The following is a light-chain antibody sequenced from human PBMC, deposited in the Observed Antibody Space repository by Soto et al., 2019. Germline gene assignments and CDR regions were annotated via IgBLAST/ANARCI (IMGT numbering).Light chain of an antibody. Sequence: EIVLTQSPGTLSLCPGERATLSCRASQSVSSSYLAWYQQKPGQAPRLLIYGASSRATGIPDRFSGSGSGTDFTLTISRLEPEDFAVYYCQQRNNWPITFGQGTRLEIK. J-gene: IGKJ5*01. CDR3: QQRNNWPIT. V-gene: IGKV3D-20*02. CDR1: QSVSSSY. CDR2: GAS.